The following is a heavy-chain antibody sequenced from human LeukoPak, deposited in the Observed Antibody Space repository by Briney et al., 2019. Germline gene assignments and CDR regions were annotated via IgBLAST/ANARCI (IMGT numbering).Heavy chain of an antibody. CDR1: GYSISSGYY. D-gene: IGHD3-22*01. CDR2: IYHSGST. CDR3: ARDFPPGYYDSSGY. V-gene: IGHV4-38-2*02. Sequence: SETLSLTCTVSGYSISSGYYWGWIRQPPGKGLEWIGSIYHSGSTYYNPSLKSRVTISVDTSKNQFSLKLSSVTAADTAVYYCARDFPPGYYDSSGYWGQGTLVTDSS. J-gene: IGHJ4*02.